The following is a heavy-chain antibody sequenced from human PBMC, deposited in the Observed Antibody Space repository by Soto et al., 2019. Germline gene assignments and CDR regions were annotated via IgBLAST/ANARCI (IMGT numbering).Heavy chain of an antibody. Sequence: QVQLQESGPGLVKPSQTLSLICTVSGDSTRSGGYYWTWIRQHPGKGPEWIGYIYPSGTTYYNPSLESRLIMSVDTSKNHCSLSLNSVTDADTAMYYCASDRCGYGNLDSWGQGTLVIGSS. D-gene: IGHD1-1*01. CDR2: IYPSGTT. V-gene: IGHV4-31*03. CDR1: GDSTRSGGYY. J-gene: IGHJ4*02. CDR3: ASDRCGYGNLDS.